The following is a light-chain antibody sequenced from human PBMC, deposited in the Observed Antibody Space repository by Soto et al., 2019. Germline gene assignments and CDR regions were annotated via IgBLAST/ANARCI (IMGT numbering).Light chain of an antibody. CDR3: SSYTTSSTLYVV. CDR2: DVS. CDR1: SSDVGAYNY. V-gene: IGLV2-14*01. J-gene: IGLJ2*01. Sequence: QSALTQPASVSGSPGQSITISCTGASSDVGAYNYVSWYQQHPGKAPKLMIYDVSNRPSGVSNRFSGSKSGNTASLTISGLQAEDEADYYCSSYTTSSTLYVVFGGGTKVTVL.